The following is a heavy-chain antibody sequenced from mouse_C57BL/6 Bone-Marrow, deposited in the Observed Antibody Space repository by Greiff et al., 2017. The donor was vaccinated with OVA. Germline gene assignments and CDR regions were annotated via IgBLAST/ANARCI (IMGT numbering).Heavy chain of an antibody. CDR1: GFTFSDYG. J-gene: IGHJ3*01. D-gene: IGHD4-1*01. Sequence: EVKLMESGGGLVKPGGSLKLSCAASGFTFSDYGMHWVRQAPEKGLEWVAYISSGSSTIYYADTVKGRFTITRDNAKNTLFLQMTSLRSEDTAMYYCAREGLGQFDYWGQGTLVTVSA. CDR2: ISSGSSTI. CDR3: AREGLGQFDY. V-gene: IGHV5-17*01.